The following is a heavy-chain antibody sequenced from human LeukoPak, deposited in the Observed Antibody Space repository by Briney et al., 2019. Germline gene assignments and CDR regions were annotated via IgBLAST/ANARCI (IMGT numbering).Heavy chain of an antibody. J-gene: IGHJ1*01. CDR2: IYYSGST. V-gene: IGHV4-59*08. D-gene: IGHD6-13*01. CDR3: ARHRGQQLVQD. Sequence: SETLSLTCTVSGGSISSYYWSWIRQPPGKGLEWIGYIYYSGSTNYNPSLKSRVTISVDTSKNQFSLKLSSVPAADTAVYYCARHRGQQLVQDWGQGTLVTVSS. CDR1: GGSISSYY.